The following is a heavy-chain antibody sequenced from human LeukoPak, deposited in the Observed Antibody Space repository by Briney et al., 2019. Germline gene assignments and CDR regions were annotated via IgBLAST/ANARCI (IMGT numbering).Heavy chain of an antibody. CDR3: AREEYNWSGFDP. D-gene: IGHD1-20*01. Sequence: ASVKVSCKVSGYTLTELSMHWVRQAPGKGLEWMGGFDPEDGETIYAQKFQGRITMTEDTSTDKAYMELSSLRSEDTAVYYCAREEYNWSGFDPWGQGTLVTVSS. V-gene: IGHV1-24*01. CDR1: GYTLTELS. J-gene: IGHJ5*02. CDR2: FDPEDGET.